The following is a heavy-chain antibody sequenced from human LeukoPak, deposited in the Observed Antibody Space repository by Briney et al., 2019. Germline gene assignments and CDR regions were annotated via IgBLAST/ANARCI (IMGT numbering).Heavy chain of an antibody. V-gene: IGHV4-61*05. CDR3: ARVGYSYANDAFDI. Sequence: SETLSLTCTVSGGSISSTSYYWGWIRQPPGKGLEWIGYIYYSGSTNYNPSLNSRVIISVDTSKNQFSLKLSSVTAADTAVYYCARVGYSYANDAFDIWGQGTMVTVSS. CDR1: GGSISSTSYY. D-gene: IGHD5-18*01. J-gene: IGHJ3*02. CDR2: IYYSGST.